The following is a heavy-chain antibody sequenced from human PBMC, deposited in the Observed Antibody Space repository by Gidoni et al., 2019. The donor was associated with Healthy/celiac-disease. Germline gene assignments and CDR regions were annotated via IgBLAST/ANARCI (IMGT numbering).Heavy chain of an antibody. Sequence: EVQLVESGGGTVKPGGSLRLSCAASGFTFSRYSMNWVRQAPGKGLEWVSSSSSTSNYIYYADSVKGRFTISRDNAKNSLYLQMISLRAEDTAVYYCARDLDCGGDCLNFDYWGQGTLVTVSS. CDR1: GFTFSRYS. CDR3: ARDLDCGGDCLNFDY. V-gene: IGHV3-21*01. CDR2: SSSTSNYI. J-gene: IGHJ4*02. D-gene: IGHD2-21*02.